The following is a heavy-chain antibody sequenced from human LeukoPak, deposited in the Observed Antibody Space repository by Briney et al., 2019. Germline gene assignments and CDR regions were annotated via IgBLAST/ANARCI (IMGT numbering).Heavy chain of an antibody. CDR1: GFTFSSHT. J-gene: IGHJ4*02. CDR2: ISATGFTT. D-gene: IGHD3-3*01. Sequence: GGSLRLSCAASGFTFSSHTMSWVRQAPGKGLEWISVISATGFTTYHTDSVKGRFTISRDNSKSTLYLQMNSLRAEDTAVYYCARDRLYYDFWSGGLDYRGQGTLVTVSS. V-gene: IGHV3-23*01. CDR3: ARDRLYYDFWSGGLDY.